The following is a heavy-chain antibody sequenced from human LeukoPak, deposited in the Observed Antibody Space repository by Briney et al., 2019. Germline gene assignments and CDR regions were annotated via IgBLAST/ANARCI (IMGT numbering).Heavy chain of an antibody. V-gene: IGHV3-48*04. J-gene: IGHJ6*03. Sequence: PGGSLRLSCAASGFTFSSYSMNWVCQAQGKGMEWVSYISSSSSTIYYADSVKGRFTISRDNAKNSLYLQMNSLRAEDTAVYYCARAYGSGSYLVYYYYYMDVWGKGTTVTVSS. CDR1: GFTFSSYS. CDR3: ARAYGSGSYLVYYYYYMDV. D-gene: IGHD3-10*01. CDR2: ISSSSSTI.